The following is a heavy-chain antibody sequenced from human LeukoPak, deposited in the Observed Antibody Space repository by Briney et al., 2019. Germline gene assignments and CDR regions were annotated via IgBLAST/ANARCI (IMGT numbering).Heavy chain of an antibody. CDR1: GYTFTSYG. D-gene: IGHD3-10*01. J-gene: IGHJ5*02. Sequence: GASVKVSCKASGYTFTSYGISWVRQAPGQGLEWMGWINTNTGNPTYAQGFTGRFVFSLDTSVSTAYLQISSLKAEDTAVYYCAVIMVRGVTNWFDPWGQGTLVTVSS. CDR3: AVIMVRGVTNWFDP. CDR2: INTNTGNP. V-gene: IGHV7-4-1*02.